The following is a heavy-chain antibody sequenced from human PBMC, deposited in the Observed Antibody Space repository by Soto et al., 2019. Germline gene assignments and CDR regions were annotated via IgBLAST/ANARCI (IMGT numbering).Heavy chain of an antibody. CDR2: IIPTFGA. J-gene: IGHJ4*02. D-gene: IGHD3-22*01. V-gene: IGHV1-69*06. CDR3: ASGMFYYDSSGYYCDF. CDR1: GGTFDNYA. Sequence: VKVSCKASGGTFDNYAVSWVRQAPGQGLEWMGGIIPTFGASYARKFQGRVTISADRSTSTSYMELGSLHSDDTAVYFCASGMFYYDSSGYYCDFWGQGTLVTVSS.